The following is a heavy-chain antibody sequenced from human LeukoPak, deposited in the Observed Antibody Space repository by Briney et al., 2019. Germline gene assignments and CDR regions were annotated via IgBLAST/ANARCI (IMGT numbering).Heavy chain of an antibody. CDR3: ARGAFYGANSPLDH. CDR2: SSGSGAST. J-gene: IGHJ4*02. D-gene: IGHD4-23*01. CDR1: GFTFSNYA. V-gene: IGHV3-23*01. Sequence: GGSLRLSCAASGFTFSNYAIHWVRQAPGKGPEWVSGSSGSGASTYYADSVKGRFTVSRDNSMTTLYLQMDSLRVDDTAVYYCARGAFYGANSPLDHWGQGTLVTVSS.